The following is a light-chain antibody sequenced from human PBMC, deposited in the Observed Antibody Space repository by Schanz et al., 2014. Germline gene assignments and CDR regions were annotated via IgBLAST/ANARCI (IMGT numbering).Light chain of an antibody. J-gene: IGKJ4*01. CDR2: GAS. CDR1: QSVSTN. Sequence: EIVMTQSPATLSVSPGDRATLSCRASQSVSTNLAWYQQKPGQAPRLLIYGASSRATGIPARFSGSGSGTDFTLTISSLEPEDFEVYYCQQRSKWPLTFGGGTKVELK. CDR3: QQRSKWPLT. V-gene: IGKV3-15*01.